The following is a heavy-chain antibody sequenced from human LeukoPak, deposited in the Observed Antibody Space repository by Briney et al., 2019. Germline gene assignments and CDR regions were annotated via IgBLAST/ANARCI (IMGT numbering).Heavy chain of an antibody. J-gene: IGHJ4*02. CDR3: AKAADDPFDY. Sequence: GRSLRLSCAASGFTFSSYGMHWVRQAPGKGLEWVAVISYDGSNKYYADSVKGRFTISRDNSKNTLYLQMNSLRAEDTAVYYCAKAADDPFDYWGQGTLVTVSS. D-gene: IGHD6-25*01. V-gene: IGHV3-30*18. CDR2: ISYDGSNK. CDR1: GFTFSSYG.